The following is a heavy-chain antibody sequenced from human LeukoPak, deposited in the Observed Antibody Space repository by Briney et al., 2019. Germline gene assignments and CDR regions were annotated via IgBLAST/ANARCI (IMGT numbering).Heavy chain of an antibody. J-gene: IGHJ4*02. Sequence: PSEALSLTCTVSGGSISSYYWSWIRQPPGKGLEWIGYIYHSGSTYYNPSLKSRVTISVDRSKNQFSLKLSSVTAADTAVYYCARDSGSSGEDYWGQGTLVTVSS. CDR3: ARDSGSSGEDY. CDR1: GGSISSYY. CDR2: IYHSGST. V-gene: IGHV4-59*12. D-gene: IGHD6-6*01.